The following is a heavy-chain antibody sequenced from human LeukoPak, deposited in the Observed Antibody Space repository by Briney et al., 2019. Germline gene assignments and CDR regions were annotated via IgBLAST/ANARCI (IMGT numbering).Heavy chain of an antibody. CDR3: ARDYYDTSGRGYFDY. J-gene: IGHJ4*02. CDR2: INPNSGGT. Sequence: ASVTVSCKASGYTFTGYYMHWVRQAPGQGLEWVGWINPNSGGTIYSQKFQGRVTITRDSVISTVYMELSRLTSDDTALYYCARDYYDTSGRGYFDYWGQGTLVTVSS. CDR1: GYTFTGYY. D-gene: IGHD3-22*01. V-gene: IGHV1-2*02.